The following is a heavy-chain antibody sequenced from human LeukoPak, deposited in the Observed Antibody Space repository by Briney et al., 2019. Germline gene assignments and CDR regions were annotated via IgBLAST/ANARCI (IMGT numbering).Heavy chain of an antibody. J-gene: IGHJ4*02. CDR2: IKIDGSST. Sequence: GGSLRLSCAASGFTFSSYWMHWVRQAPGKGLVWVSRIKIDGSSTFYADSVKGRFTISRDNAKNTLYLQMTSLRAEDTAVYYCAKDGTWYSDYFDYWGQGTLVTVSS. CDR3: AKDGTWYSDYFDY. V-gene: IGHV3-74*01. D-gene: IGHD1-14*01. CDR1: GFTFSSYW.